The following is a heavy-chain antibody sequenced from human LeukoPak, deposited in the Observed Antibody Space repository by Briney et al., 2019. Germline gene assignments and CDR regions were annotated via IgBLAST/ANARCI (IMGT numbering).Heavy chain of an antibody. V-gene: IGHV4-34*01. CDR3: ARDGRQVVPAASTVDY. D-gene: IGHD2-2*01. CDR1: GGSFSGYY. Sequence: SETLSLTCAVYGGSFSGYYWSWLRQPPGKGLEWIGEINHSGSTNYNPSLKSRVTTSVDTSKNQFSLKLSSVTAADTAVYYCARDGRQVVPAASTVDYWGQGTLVTVSS. J-gene: IGHJ4*02. CDR2: INHSGST.